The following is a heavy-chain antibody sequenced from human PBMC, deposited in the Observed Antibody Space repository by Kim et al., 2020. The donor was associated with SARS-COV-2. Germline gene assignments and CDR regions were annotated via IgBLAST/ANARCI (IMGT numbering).Heavy chain of an antibody. CDR3: ARTRTSYCSSTSCYRSDAFDI. Sequence: SETLSLTCTVSGGSISSSSYYWGWIRQPPGKGLEWIGSIYYSGSTYYNPSLKSRVTISVDTSKNQFSLKLSSVTAADTAVYYCARTRTSYCSSTSCYRSDAFDIWGQGTMVTVSS. J-gene: IGHJ3*02. V-gene: IGHV4-39*01. D-gene: IGHD2-2*01. CDR2: IYYSGST. CDR1: GGSISSSSYY.